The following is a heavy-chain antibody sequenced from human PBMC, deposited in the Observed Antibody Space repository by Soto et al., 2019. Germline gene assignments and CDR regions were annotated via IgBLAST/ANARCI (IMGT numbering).Heavy chain of an antibody. CDR2: IVPRFGSP. CDR1: GGTFSDFA. Sequence: QVQLVQSGAEIRKPGSSLRVSCKASGGTFSDFAFSWVRQAPGQGLEWMGGIVPRFGSPNYAQKFGGRVTISADTSTITVYMEVSSLRFDDTAVYFCARDRIQLRLGKYSFNGMDVGGQGTTITVSS. V-gene: IGHV1-69*06. D-gene: IGHD3-16*01. CDR3: ARDRIQLRLGKYSFNGMDV. J-gene: IGHJ6*02.